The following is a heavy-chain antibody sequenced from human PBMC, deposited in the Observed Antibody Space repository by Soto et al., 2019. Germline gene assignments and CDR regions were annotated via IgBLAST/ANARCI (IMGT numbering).Heavy chain of an antibody. V-gene: IGHV4-4*07. J-gene: IGHJ6*02. Sequence: SETLSLTCTVSGDSVSSYYWSWIRQPAGRGLEWIGRIYISVSTDYNPSLKGRVSMSVDRSKNQFSLKLTSVTAADTAVYYCVRDCSGGGCYSDYGMDVWGQRTTVTVS. CDR1: GDSVSSYY. CDR3: VRDCSGGGCYSDYGMDV. D-gene: IGHD2-15*01. CDR2: IYISVST.